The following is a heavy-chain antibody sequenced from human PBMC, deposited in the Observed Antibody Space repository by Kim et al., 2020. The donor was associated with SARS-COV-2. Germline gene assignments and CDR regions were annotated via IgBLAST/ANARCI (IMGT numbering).Heavy chain of an antibody. CDR2: ISGSGDLT. D-gene: IGHD1-1*01. Sequence: GGSLRLSCAASGFIFSNYAMTWARQAPGKGLEWFAVISGSGDLTFHADSVKGRFTVSRDNSKNTLYLQMDSLRVEDTAVYFCAKYTNREDFDYWGQGALVTVSS. CDR1: GFIFSNYA. V-gene: IGHV3-23*01. CDR3: AKYTNREDFDY. J-gene: IGHJ4*02.